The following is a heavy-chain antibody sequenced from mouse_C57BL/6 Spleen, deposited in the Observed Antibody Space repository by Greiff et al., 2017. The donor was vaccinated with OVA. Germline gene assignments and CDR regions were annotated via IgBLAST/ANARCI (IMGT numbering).Heavy chain of an antibody. CDR2: ISDGGSYT. Sequence: DVKLVESGGGLVKPGGSLKLSCAASGFTFSSYAMSWVRQTPEKRLEWVATISDGGSYTYYPDNVKGRFTISRDNAKNNLYLQMSHLKSEDTAMYYCARATAVARGYFDVWGTGTTVTVSS. V-gene: IGHV5-4*03. J-gene: IGHJ1*03. CDR3: ARATAVARGYFDV. D-gene: IGHD1-1*01. CDR1: GFTFSSYA.